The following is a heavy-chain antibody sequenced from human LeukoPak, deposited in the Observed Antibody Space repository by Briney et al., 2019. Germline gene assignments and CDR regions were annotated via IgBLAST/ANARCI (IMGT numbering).Heavy chain of an antibody. J-gene: IGHJ4*02. Sequence: GGSLRLSYAASGFTFSSYAMSWVRQAPGKGLEWVSAISGSGGSTYYADSVKGRFTISRDNSKSTLYLQMNSLRAEDTAVYYCAKDQDRSSSWFDYWGQGTLVTVSS. CDR2: ISGSGGST. D-gene: IGHD6-13*01. CDR1: GFTFSSYA. CDR3: AKDQDRSSSWFDY. V-gene: IGHV3-23*01.